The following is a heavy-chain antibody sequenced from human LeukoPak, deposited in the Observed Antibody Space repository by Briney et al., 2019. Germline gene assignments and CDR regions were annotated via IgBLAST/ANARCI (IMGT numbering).Heavy chain of an antibody. Sequence: PSQTLSLTCTVSGGSITSGDYYWSWIRQPPGKGLEWIAYMYYSGSTYYNPSLKSRVTMSADTSKNQFSLKLSSVTAADTAVYYCARPYYYDSRIDLWGQGTLVTVSS. CDR3: ARPYYYDSRIDL. V-gene: IGHV4-30-4*01. CDR1: GGSITSGDYY. CDR2: MYYSGST. J-gene: IGHJ5*02. D-gene: IGHD3-22*01.